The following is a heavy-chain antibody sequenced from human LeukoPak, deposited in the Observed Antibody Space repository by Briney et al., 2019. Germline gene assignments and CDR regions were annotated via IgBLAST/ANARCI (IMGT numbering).Heavy chain of an antibody. CDR3: ARGRGGDYFDY. J-gene: IGHJ4*02. CDR1: GFTFSSYW. Sequence: GGSLILSCAASGFTFSSYWMSWVRQAPGKGREWVANIKQDGREKYYVDSVKGRFTISRDNAKNSLYLQMNSLRAEDMAVYYCARGRGGDYFDYWGQGTLVTVSS. V-gene: IGHV3-7*01. D-gene: IGHD3-10*01. CDR2: IKQDGREK.